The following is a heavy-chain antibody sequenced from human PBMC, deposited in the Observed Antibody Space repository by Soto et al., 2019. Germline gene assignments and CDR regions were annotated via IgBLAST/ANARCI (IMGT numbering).Heavy chain of an antibody. CDR2: VYPGDSET. V-gene: IGHV5-51*01. CDR1: GYTFTNNW. Sequence: GESLKISCKGSGYTFTNNWIAWVRQMPGKGLEWMGIVYPGDSETKYSPSFQGQVTMSADRSISTAYPQWSSLKASDTAIYYCARHPYSSGPVDYWGQGTLVTVSS. D-gene: IGHD2-15*01. CDR3: ARHPYSSGPVDY. J-gene: IGHJ4*02.